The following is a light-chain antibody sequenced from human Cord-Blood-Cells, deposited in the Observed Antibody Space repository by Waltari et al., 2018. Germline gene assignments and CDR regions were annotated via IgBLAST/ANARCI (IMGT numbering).Light chain of an antibody. CDR2: DVS. V-gene: IGLV2-14*03. CDR1: SSDVGGYNY. CDR3: SSYTSSSTWV. J-gene: IGLJ3*02. Sequence: QSALTQPASVSGSPGQSITISCTGPSSDVGGYNYVSWYQQHPGKAPKLMIYDVSNRHSGVSNRFSGSKSGNTASLTISGLQAEDEADYYCSSYTSSSTWVFGGGTKLTVL.